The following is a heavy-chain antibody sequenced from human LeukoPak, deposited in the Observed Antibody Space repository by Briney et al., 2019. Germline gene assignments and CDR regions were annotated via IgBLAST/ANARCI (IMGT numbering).Heavy chain of an antibody. CDR1: GFTFSTYA. CDR2: ISGNGGST. Sequence: GGSLRLSCAASGFTFSTYAMSWVRQAPGKGMEWVSTISGNGGSTYYADSVKGRFTISRDNSKNTVYLQLNSLRAEDTAVYYCAKRPYCSGAVCYHIDYWGKGTLVTVSS. D-gene: IGHD2-15*01. J-gene: IGHJ4*02. V-gene: IGHV3-23*01. CDR3: AKRPYCSGAVCYHIDY.